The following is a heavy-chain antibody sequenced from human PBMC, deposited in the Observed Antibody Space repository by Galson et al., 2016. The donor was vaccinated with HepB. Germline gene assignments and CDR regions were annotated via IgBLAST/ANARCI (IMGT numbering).Heavy chain of an antibody. CDR1: GFTFSDYA. CDR2: ISYDGGDK. V-gene: IGHV3-30*04. Sequence: SLRLSCAASGFTFSDYAVHWVRQAPGRGLEWVSVISYDGGDKYYADSVKGRFTISRDNSKNTLYLQMNSLRAEDTAVYYCARRRYSSGWYGPPVDFWGQGTLVTVSS. D-gene: IGHD6-19*01. CDR3: ARRRYSSGWYGPPVDF. J-gene: IGHJ4*02.